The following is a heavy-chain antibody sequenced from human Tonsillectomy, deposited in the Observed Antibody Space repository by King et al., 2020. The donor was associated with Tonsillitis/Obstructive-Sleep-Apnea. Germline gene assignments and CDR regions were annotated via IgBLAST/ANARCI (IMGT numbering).Heavy chain of an antibody. D-gene: IGHD4-23*01. J-gene: IGHJ4*02. CDR3: ARDVVMYGGNSEGFDY. Sequence: QLVQSGAEVKKPGASVKVSCKASGYTFTSYYMHWVRQAPGQGLEWMGIINPSGGSTSYPQKFQGRVTMTRDTSTSTVYMELSSLRSEDTAVYYCARDVVMYGGNSEGFDYWGQGTLVTVSS. V-gene: IGHV1-46*01. CDR1: GYTFTSYY. CDR2: INPSGGST.